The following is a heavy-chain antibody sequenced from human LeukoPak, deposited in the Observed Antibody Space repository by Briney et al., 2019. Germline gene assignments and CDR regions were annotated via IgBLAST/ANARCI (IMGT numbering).Heavy chain of an antibody. CDR1: GYTFTGYY. Sequence: ASVKVSCKASGYTFTGYYMHWVRQAPGQGLEWMGWINPNSGGTNYAQKFQGRVTMTRDKSIRTAYMELSRLRSDDTAVYYCARGNPVRGWFDPWGQGTLVTVSS. CDR2: INPNSGGT. CDR3: ARGNPVRGWFDP. J-gene: IGHJ5*02. V-gene: IGHV1-2*02. D-gene: IGHD3-10*01.